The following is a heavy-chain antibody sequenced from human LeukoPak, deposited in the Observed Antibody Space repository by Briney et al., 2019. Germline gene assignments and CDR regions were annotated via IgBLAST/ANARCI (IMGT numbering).Heavy chain of an antibody. CDR2: MYTSGIT. J-gene: IGHJ4*02. D-gene: IGHD1-7*01. CDR1: GDSFSSYF. CDR3: AREITGTRGVDY. Sequence: SETLSLTCTVSGDSFSSYFWSWIRQPAGKGLEWIGRMYTSGITNSNPSLKSRVTMSVDTSKNQFSLKLTSVTAEDTAVYYCAREITGTRGVDYWGQGILVTVSS. V-gene: IGHV4-4*07.